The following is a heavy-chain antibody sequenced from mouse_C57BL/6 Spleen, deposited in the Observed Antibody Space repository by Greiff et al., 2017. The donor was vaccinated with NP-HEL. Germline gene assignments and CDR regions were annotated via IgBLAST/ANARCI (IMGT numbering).Heavy chain of an antibody. CDR1: GFTFSSYG. V-gene: IGHV5-6*01. J-gene: IGHJ2*01. D-gene: IGHD1-1*01. CDR2: ISSGGSYT. CDR3: ARHELPYYFDY. Sequence: DVHLVESGGDLVKPGGSLKLSCAASGFTFSSYGMSWVRQTPDKRLEWVATISSGGSYTYYPDSVKGRFTISRDNAKNTLYLQMSSLKSEDTAMYYCARHELPYYFDYWGQGTTLTVSS.